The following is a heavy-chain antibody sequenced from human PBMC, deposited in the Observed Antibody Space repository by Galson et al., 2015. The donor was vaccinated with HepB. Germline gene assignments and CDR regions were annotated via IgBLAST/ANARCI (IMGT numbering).Heavy chain of an antibody. V-gene: IGHV4-39*01. D-gene: IGHD1-26*01. CDR2: IYYSGTT. Sequence: SETLSLTCFVSGGSISSSSYYWGWIRQPPGKGLEWIGTIYYSGTTYYSPSLRSRVTISLDTSKNQFSLKLTSVTAADTAVYFCGRQTNVGNTGRHFDQWGQGTLVSVSS. J-gene: IGHJ4*02. CDR1: GGSISSSSYY. CDR3: GRQTNVGNTGRHFDQ.